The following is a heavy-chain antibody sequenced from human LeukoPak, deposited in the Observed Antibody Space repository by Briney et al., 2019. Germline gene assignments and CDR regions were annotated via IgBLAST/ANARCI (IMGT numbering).Heavy chain of an antibody. CDR3: AKDRDSSGWDGLDY. D-gene: IGHD6-19*01. V-gene: IGHV3-9*01. CDR2: ISWNSGTI. J-gene: IGHJ4*02. Sequence: GGSLRLSCAASGFTFSSYSMNWVRQAPGKGLEWVSGISWNSGTIGYADSVKGRFTISRDNAKKSLYLQMNNLRTEDTAFYYCAKDRDSSGWDGLDYWGQGTLVTVSS. CDR1: GFTFSSYS.